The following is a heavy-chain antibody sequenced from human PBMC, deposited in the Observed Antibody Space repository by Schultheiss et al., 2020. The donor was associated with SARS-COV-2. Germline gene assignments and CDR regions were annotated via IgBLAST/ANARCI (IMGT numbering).Heavy chain of an antibody. Sequence: GGSLRLSCAASGFTFSSYWMHWVRQAPGKGLVWVSRINSDGSSTSYADSVKGRFTISRDNAKNTLYLQMNSLIPEDTAVYYCARGDSTVRNFDYWGQGTLVTVSS. CDR2: INSDGSST. J-gene: IGHJ4*02. CDR3: ARGDSTVRNFDY. D-gene: IGHD4-11*01. V-gene: IGHV3-74*01. CDR1: GFTFSSYW.